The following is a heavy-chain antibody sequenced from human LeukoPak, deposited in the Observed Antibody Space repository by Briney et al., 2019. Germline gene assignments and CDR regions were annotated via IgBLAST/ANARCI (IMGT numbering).Heavy chain of an antibody. CDR3: ARGGGLDV. CDR1: GFTFSSYW. J-gene: IGHJ6*02. Sequence: GGSLRLSCAASGFTFSSYWMNWARQAPGKGLEWVASINHNVNVNYYVDSVKGRFTISRDNAKNSLYLQMSNLRAEDTAVYFCARGGGLDVWGQGATVTVSS. D-gene: IGHD3-16*01. V-gene: IGHV3-7*03. CDR2: INHNVNVN.